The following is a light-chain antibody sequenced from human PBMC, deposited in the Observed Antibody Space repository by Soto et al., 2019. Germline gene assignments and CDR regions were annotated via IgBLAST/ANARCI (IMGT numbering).Light chain of an antibody. CDR1: SSDVGAYNF. CDR2: EVT. CDR3: SSYTTSAPYV. V-gene: IGLV2-14*01. Sequence: QFVLTQPASVSGSPGQSITISCTGTSSDVGAYNFVSWYQHHPGRAPKLIIYEVTIRPSGVSNRFSGSKSGNTASLTISGLQAEDEADYYCSSYTTSAPYVFGSGTKVTVL. J-gene: IGLJ1*01.